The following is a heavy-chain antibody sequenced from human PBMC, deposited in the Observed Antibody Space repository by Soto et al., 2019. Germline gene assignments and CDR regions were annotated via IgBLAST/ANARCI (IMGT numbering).Heavy chain of an antibody. CDR1: GGTFSNYA. Sequence: QVQLVQSGAEVKKPGSSVKVSCKASGGTFSNYAISWVRQAPGEGLEWMGGIIPIFGTANYAQKFQGRVTITADESTNTAYMELSSLRSEDTTVYYCARGRITMIVVVDAFDIWGQGTMVTVSS. V-gene: IGHV1-69*01. D-gene: IGHD3-22*01. CDR2: IIPIFGTA. J-gene: IGHJ3*02. CDR3: ARGRITMIVVVDAFDI.